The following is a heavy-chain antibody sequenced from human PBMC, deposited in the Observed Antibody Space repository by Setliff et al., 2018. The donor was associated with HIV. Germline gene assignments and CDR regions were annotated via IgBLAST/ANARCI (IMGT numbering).Heavy chain of an antibody. CDR1: GFTFSSYA. J-gene: IGHJ6*03. CDR3: ARDGGSSPSPVSDYYYYYMDV. V-gene: IGHV3-23*01. CDR2: IGGSGT. Sequence: GGSLRLSCAGSGFTFSSYAMSWVRQAPGKGLEWVSAIGGSGTYYADSVKGRFTISRDKSKNTVFLQMNSLRAEDTAVYYCARDGGSSPSPVSDYYYYYMDVWGKGTTVTVSS. D-gene: IGHD1-26*01.